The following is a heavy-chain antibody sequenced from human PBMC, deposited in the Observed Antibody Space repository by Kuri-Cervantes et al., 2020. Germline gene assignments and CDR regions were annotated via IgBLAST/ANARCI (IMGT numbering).Heavy chain of an antibody. CDR2: IIPIFGTA. Sequence: SVKVSCKASGYTFTSYGISWVRQAPGQGLEWMGGIIPIFGTANYAQKFQGRVTVTADESTSTAYMELSSLRSEDTAVYYCARADYFDFWGQGTLVTVSS. CDR3: ARADYFDF. CDR1: GYTFTSYG. J-gene: IGHJ4*02. V-gene: IGHV1-69*13.